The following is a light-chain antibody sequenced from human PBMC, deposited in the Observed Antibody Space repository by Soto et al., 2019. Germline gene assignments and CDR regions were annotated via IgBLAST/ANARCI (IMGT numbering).Light chain of an antibody. J-gene: IGKJ1*01. V-gene: IGKV1-5*03. CDR2: QAS. Sequence: DIQMTQSPSTLAASAGDRVTITCRASQRINNWLAWYQQKPGKAPKLLIYQASNLQSGVPPRFSGGGFGTEITLTISNLQPEDFAMYYCQQYNSHWSWTFGQGTKVEI. CDR3: QQYNSHWSWT. CDR1: QRINNW.